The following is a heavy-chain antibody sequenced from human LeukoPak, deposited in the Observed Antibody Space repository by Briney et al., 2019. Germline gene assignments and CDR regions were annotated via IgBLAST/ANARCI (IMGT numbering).Heavy chain of an antibody. CDR2: IYPGDSDT. CDR3: AGSRRTRLLWFGEFAGIFDY. Sequence: GESLKISCKGSGYSFTSYWIGWVRQMPGKGLEWMGIIYPGDSDTRYSPSFQGQVTISADKSISTAYLQWSSLKASDTAMYYCAGSRRTRLLWFGEFAGIFDYWGQGTLVTVSS. CDR1: GYSFTSYW. D-gene: IGHD3-10*01. V-gene: IGHV5-51*01. J-gene: IGHJ4*02.